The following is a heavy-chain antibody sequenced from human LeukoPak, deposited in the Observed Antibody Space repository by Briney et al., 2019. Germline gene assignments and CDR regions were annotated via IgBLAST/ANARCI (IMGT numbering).Heavy chain of an antibody. CDR2: IYKNAIT. V-gene: IGHV3-53*01. CDR1: GFTVSSNY. Sequence: GGSLRLSCAASGFTVSSNYMTWVRQAPGKGLEWVSVIYKNAITYYADTVKGRFTISRDNSKNTLYLQMNSLRAEDTAVYYCARMVVAATRDYYYYMDVWGKGTTVTISS. J-gene: IGHJ6*03. D-gene: IGHD2-15*01. CDR3: ARMVVAATRDYYYYMDV.